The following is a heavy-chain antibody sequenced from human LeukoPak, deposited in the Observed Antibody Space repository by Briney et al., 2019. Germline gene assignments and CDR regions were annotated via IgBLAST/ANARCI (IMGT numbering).Heavy chain of an antibody. Sequence: GGSLRLSCEASGFTFSSYWMSWVRQAPGKGLEWVANINLNGSEKYYVDSVKGRFTISRDNAKNSLYLHMNSLRVEDTAVYYCVRSTGRDWGQGTLVTVSS. D-gene: IGHD1-1*01. CDR2: INLNGSEK. CDR1: GFTFSSYW. CDR3: VRSTGRD. J-gene: IGHJ4*02. V-gene: IGHV3-7*01.